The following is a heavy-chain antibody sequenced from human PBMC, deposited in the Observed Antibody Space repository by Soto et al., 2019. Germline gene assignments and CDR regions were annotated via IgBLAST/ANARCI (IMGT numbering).Heavy chain of an antibody. CDR1: GGSISSGTW. Sequence: QVQLQESGPGLVKPSGTLSLTCAVSGGSISSGTWWSWVRQPPGRGLEWIGEIYHSGSPNYNPSLQSRVTVSVDKSKTLFSLRLSSVTAADSALYYCARRVPAAPNWFDPWGPGTLVTVSS. CDR2: IYHSGSP. CDR3: ARRVPAAPNWFDP. J-gene: IGHJ5*02. V-gene: IGHV4-4*02. D-gene: IGHD2-2*01.